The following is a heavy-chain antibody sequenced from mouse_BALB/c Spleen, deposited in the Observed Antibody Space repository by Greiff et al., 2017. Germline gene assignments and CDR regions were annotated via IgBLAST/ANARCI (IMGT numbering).Heavy chain of an antibody. Sequence: VQLQQSGAELVKPGASVKLSCTASGFNIKDTYMHWVKQRPEQGLEWIGRIDPANGNTKYDPKFQGKATITADTSSNTAYLQLSSLTSEDTAVYYCATPANWGYFDYWGQGTTLTVSS. CDR2: IDPANGNT. CDR1: GFNIKDTY. D-gene: IGHD4-1*01. J-gene: IGHJ2*01. V-gene: IGHV14-3*02. CDR3: ATPANWGYFDY.